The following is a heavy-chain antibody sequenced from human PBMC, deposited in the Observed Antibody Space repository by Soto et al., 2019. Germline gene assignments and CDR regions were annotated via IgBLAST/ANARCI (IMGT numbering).Heavy chain of an antibody. J-gene: IGHJ4*02. CDR3: ARGYGSGSYYNAVHNKDHTRTYYFDY. CDR2: INHSGST. V-gene: IGHV4-34*01. D-gene: IGHD3-10*01. CDR1: GGSFSGYY. Sequence: SETLSLTCAVYGGSFSGYYWSWIRQPPGKGLEWIGEINHSGSTNYNPSLKSRVTISVDTSKNQFSLKLSSVTAADTAVYYCARGYGSGSYYNAVHNKDHTRTYYFDYWGQGTLVTVSS.